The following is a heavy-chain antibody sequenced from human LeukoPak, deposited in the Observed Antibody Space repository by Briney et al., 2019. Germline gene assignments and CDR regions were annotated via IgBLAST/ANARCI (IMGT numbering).Heavy chain of an antibody. CDR1: GFTFSSYS. V-gene: IGHV3-21*04. D-gene: IGHD3-22*01. CDR2: ISSSSSYI. Sequence: GGSLRLSCAASGFTFSSYSMNWVRQAPGKGLEWVSSISSSSSYIYYADSVKGRFTISRDNAKNSLYLQMNSLRAEDTAVYYCARLSGYYHSQLRAFDIWGQGTMVTVSS. J-gene: IGHJ3*02. CDR3: ARLSGYYHSQLRAFDI.